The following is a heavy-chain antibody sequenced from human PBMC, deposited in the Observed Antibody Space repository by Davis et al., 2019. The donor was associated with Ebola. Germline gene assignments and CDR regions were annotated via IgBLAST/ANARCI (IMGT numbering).Heavy chain of an antibody. D-gene: IGHD4-17*01. V-gene: IGHV1-46*01. CDR2: INPSGGST. CDR3: ARVGTVTTTFDY. Sequence: AASVKVSCKASGYTFTSYYMHWVRQAPGQGLEWMGIINPSGGSTSYAQKFQGRVTMTRDTSTSTVYMELSSLRSDDTAVYYCARVGTVTTTFDYWGQGTLVTVSS. CDR1: GYTFTSYY. J-gene: IGHJ4*02.